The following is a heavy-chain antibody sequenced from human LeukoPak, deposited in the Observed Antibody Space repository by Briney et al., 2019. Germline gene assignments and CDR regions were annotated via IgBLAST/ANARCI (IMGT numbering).Heavy chain of an antibody. CDR3: ARAPEGYDILTGYFGY. CDR1: VYTFTVYY. J-gene: IGHJ4*02. CDR2: INPNSGGT. Sequence: ASVTVSCKASVYTFTVYYMHWDRQAPGQGLEWMGWINPNSGGTNYAQKFQGRVTMTRDTSISTAYMELSRLRSDDTAVYYCARAPEGYDILTGYFGYWGQGTLVTVSS. D-gene: IGHD3-9*01. V-gene: IGHV1-2*02.